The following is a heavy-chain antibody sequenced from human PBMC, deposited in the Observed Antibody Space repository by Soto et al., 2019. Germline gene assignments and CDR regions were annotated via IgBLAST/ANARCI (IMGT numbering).Heavy chain of an antibody. Sequence: QITLKESGPTLVKPTQTLTLTCTFSGFSLSTSGVGVGWIRQPPGKALEWLALIYWNDDKRYSPSLKSRLTITKDTSKNQVVLTMTNMDPVDTATYYCAHSYHGRWRGYLRFLEWSPFDYWGQGTLVTVSS. D-gene: IGHD3-3*01. CDR2: IYWNDDK. J-gene: IGHJ4*02. CDR3: AHSYHGRWRGYLRFLEWSPFDY. V-gene: IGHV2-5*01. CDR1: GFSLSTSGVG.